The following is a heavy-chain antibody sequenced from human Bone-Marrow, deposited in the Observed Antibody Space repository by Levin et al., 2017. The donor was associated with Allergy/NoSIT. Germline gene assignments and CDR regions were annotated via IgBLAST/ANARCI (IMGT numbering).Heavy chain of an antibody. V-gene: IGHV4-59*08. D-gene: IGHD4-17*01. Sequence: SETLSLTCTVSGVSISSYYWHWIRQPPGKGLEWIGYTHYSASTNYNPSLKSRATISVDTSKNQLSLRLSSVTAADTAVYYCARRLRQAGDFSTDNWLDPWGQGTLVTVSS. CDR1: GVSISSYY. J-gene: IGHJ5*02. CDR2: THYSAST. CDR3: ARRLRQAGDFSTDNWLDP.